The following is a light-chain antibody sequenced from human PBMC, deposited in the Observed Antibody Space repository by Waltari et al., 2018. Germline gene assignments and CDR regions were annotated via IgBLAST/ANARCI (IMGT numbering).Light chain of an antibody. CDR2: VAS. J-gene: IGKJ1*01. V-gene: IGKV3-20*01. Sequence: IVLTQSPGILSLSPGEGFTLSCRASQSVGRSLAWYQQKPGQAPRLLIYVASSRATGIPDRCSGGGSGTDFSLTISRLEPEDFAVYYCQHYVRLPATFGQGTKVEIK. CDR1: QSVGRS. CDR3: QHYVRLPAT.